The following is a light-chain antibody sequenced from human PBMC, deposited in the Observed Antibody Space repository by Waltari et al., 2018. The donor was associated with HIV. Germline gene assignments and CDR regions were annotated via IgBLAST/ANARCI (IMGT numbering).Light chain of an antibody. CDR3: CSYAGRSIYV. Sequence: QPALTQPASVSGSPGQPITLSCSGTSSDMGTSSLVSWYQQHPGKAPKVIVYEVTKRPSGTSDRFSGSKSGNTASLTISGLQAEDEADYYCCSYAGRSIYVFGTGTTVTVL. V-gene: IGLV2-23*02. CDR2: EVT. CDR1: SSDMGTSSL. J-gene: IGLJ1*01.